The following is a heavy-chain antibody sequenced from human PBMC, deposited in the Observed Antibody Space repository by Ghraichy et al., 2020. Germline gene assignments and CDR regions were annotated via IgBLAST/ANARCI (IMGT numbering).Heavy chain of an antibody. D-gene: IGHD4-17*01. J-gene: IGHJ6*02. CDR2: INSDGSST. CDR3: ARDYGDYGRYGMDV. Sequence: GESLNIPCAASGFTFSSYWMHWVRQAPGKGMVWVSRINSDGSSTSYADSVKGRFTISRDNAKNTLYLQMNSLRAEDTAVYYCARDYGDYGRYGMDVWGQGTTVTVPS. CDR1: GFTFSSYW. V-gene: IGHV3-74*01.